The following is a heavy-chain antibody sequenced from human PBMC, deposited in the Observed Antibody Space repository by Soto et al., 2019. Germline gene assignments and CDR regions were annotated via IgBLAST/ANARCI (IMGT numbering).Heavy chain of an antibody. Sequence: PGGSLRLSCVGSRFNLNVYAMSWVRQPPGKGLEWISAISSGGPTIYYADSVKGRFTVSRDNSRKAVYLQMNSLRADDPGMYSCAQMDTMTTYAFDVWGQGAMASVS. V-gene: IGHV3-23*01. CDR3: AQMDTMTTYAFDV. CDR2: ISSGGPTI. J-gene: IGHJ3*01. CDR1: RFNLNVYA.